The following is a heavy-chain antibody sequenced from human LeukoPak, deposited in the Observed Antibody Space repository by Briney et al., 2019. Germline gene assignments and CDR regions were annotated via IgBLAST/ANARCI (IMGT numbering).Heavy chain of an antibody. J-gene: IGHJ2*01. CDR1: GGTFSSYA. Sequence: ASVKVSCKASGGTFSSYAISWVRQAPGQGLEWMGGIIPIFGTANYAQKFQGRVTITADKSTSTAYMELSSLRSEDTAVYYCARVYARFGAQYWYFDLWGRGTLVTVSS. CDR2: IIPIFGTA. V-gene: IGHV1-69*06. D-gene: IGHD3-10*01. CDR3: ARVYARFGAQYWYFDL.